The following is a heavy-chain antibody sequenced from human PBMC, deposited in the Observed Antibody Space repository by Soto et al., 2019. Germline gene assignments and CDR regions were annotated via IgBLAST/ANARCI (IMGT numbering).Heavy chain of an antibody. CDR3: ASGSGGTMVRGVNGFDP. J-gene: IGHJ5*02. CDR1: GYTFTYRY. D-gene: IGHD3-10*01. Sequence: QMQLVQSGAEVKKTGSSVKVSCKASGYTFTYRYLHWVRQAPGQALEWMGWITPFNGNTNYAQKFQDRVTITRDRSMSTAYMELSSLRSEDTAMYYCASGSGGTMVRGVNGFDPGGQGTLVTVSS. V-gene: IGHV1-45*02. CDR2: ITPFNGNT.